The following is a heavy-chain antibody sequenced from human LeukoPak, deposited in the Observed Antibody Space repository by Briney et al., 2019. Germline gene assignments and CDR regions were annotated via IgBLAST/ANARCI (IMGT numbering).Heavy chain of an antibody. CDR2: IIPIFGTA. Sequence: GASVKVSCKASGYTFTSYGISWVRQAPGQGLEWMGGIIPIFGTANYAQKFQGRVTITTDGSTSTAYMELSSLRSEDTAVYYCARDRDCSSTSCYRDAFDIWGQGTMVTVSS. D-gene: IGHD2-2*02. J-gene: IGHJ3*02. CDR1: GYTFTSYG. V-gene: IGHV1-69*05. CDR3: ARDRDCSSTSCYRDAFDI.